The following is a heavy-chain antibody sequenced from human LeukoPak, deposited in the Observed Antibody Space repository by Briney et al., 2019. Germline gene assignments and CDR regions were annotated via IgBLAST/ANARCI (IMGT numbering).Heavy chain of an antibody. D-gene: IGHD6-19*01. CDR2: IIPIFGTA. Sequence: SVKVSCKASGGTFSSYAINWVRQAPGQGLEWMGGIIPIFGTANYAQKFQDRVTITADESTSTAYMELSSLRSEDTAVYYCARGPGKWLVLNRLLYFDYWGQGTLVTVSS. J-gene: IGHJ4*02. CDR3: ARGPGKWLVLNRLLYFDY. CDR1: GGTFSSYA. V-gene: IGHV1-69*01.